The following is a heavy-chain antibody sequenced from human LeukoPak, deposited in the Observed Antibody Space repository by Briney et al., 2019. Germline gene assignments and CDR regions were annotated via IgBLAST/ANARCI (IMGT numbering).Heavy chain of an antibody. CDR2: IYHSGST. CDR1: GYSISSGYY. CDR3: ARVRKEGYYYYMDV. V-gene: IGHV4-38-2*02. Sequence: SETLSLTCTVSGYSISSGYYWGWIRQPPGKGLECIGSIYHSGSTYYNPSLKSRVTISVDTSKNQFSLKLSSVTAADTAVYYCARVRKEGYYYYMDVWGKGTTVTVSS. J-gene: IGHJ6*03.